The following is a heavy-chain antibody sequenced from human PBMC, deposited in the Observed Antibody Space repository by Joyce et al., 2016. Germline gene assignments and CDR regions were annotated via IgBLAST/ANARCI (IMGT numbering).Heavy chain of an antibody. CDR3: AAGDQVASIDLYYGLDV. CDR2: INPNSGGT. J-gene: IGHJ6*02. V-gene: IGHV1-2*02. CDR1: GYTFAGYY. Sequence: QEQLVQSGAEVKKPGASVRVPCKASGYTFAGYYIHWVRQAPGQGLEWMGWINPNSGGTNYAQKFQGRVTLTRDTSISTAYMELRSLKSDDTAVYYCAAGDQVASIDLYYGLDVWGQGTTVAVSS. D-gene: IGHD4-17*01.